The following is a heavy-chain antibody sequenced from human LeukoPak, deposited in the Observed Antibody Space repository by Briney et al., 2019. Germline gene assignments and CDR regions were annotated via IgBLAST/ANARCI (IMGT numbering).Heavy chain of an antibody. CDR2: ISSTSAYI. V-gene: IGHV3-21*04. Sequence: GGSLRLSCAGSGFALKSYSLTWVRQAPGKGLEWVSSISSTSAYIHYADSVKGRFTISRDNAKNSLYLQMNSLRAEDTAVYYCARQRGDYYGSGSYPDYWGQGTLVTVSS. CDR3: ARQRGDYYGSGSYPDY. CDR1: GFALKSYS. D-gene: IGHD3-10*01. J-gene: IGHJ4*02.